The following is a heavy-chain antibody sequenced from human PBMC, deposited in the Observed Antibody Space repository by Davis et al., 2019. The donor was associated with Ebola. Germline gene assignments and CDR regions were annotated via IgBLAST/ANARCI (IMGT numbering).Heavy chain of an antibody. CDR1: RFTFGRYA. Sequence: GESLKISCASRFTFGRYALSWVRQAPGKSLEWVSVISASGGDTDYADSVKGRFTISRDNSKNTLHLQMNSLRVEDTAIYYCVKDTSSVWFDVWGQGTTVTVSS. CDR3: VKDTSSVWFDV. CDR2: ISASGGDT. J-gene: IGHJ3*01. V-gene: IGHV3-23*01. D-gene: IGHD6-19*01.